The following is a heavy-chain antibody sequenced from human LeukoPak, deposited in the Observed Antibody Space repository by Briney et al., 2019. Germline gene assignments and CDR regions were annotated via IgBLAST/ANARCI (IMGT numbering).Heavy chain of an antibody. CDR1: GYTFTGYY. D-gene: IGHD3-9*01. CDR3: ARRRDFDWLGPNNWFDP. J-gene: IGHJ5*02. V-gene: IGHV1-2*02. Sequence: ASVKVSCKASGYTFTGYYIHWVRQAPGQGLEWMGWINPNSGGTNYAQKFQGRVTMTRDTSISAAYMELSRLRSDDTAVYYCARRRDFDWLGPNNWFDPWGQGTLVTVSS. CDR2: INPNSGGT.